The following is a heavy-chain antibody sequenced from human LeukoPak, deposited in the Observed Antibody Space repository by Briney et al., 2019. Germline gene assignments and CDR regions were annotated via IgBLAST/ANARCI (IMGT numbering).Heavy chain of an antibody. CDR1: RFTVSGYA. Sequence: GGSLRLSCAASRFTVSGYAMDWVRQAPGKGLEWVAVISYDGSNQHKADSVRGRFTISRDNSKNTLYLQMNSLRAEDTAVYYCARALHGRYSYCYRHWGQGTLVTVSS. V-gene: IGHV3-30*04. D-gene: IGHD5-18*01. CDR2: ISYDGSNQ. CDR3: ARALHGRYSYCYRH. J-gene: IGHJ4*02.